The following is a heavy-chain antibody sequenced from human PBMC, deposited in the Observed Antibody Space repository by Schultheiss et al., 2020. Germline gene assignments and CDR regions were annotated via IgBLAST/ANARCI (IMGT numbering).Heavy chain of an antibody. Sequence: GESLKISCAASGFTYSSFGMHWVRQAPGKGLEWVAVIWHDGSNKYYADSVKGRFIISRDNAKNSLYLQMNSLRAEDTAVYYCRCYSDFDYWGQGTLVNVSS. CDR2: IWHDGSNK. V-gene: IGHV3-33*03. J-gene: IGHJ4*02. D-gene: IGHD2-21*01. CDR3: RCYSDFDY. CDR1: GFTYSSFG.